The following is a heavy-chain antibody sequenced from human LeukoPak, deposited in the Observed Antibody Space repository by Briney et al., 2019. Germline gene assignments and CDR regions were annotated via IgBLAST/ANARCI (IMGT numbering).Heavy chain of an antibody. J-gene: IGHJ3*02. CDR1: GFTFKYYA. Sequence: GGSLRLSCAASGFTFKYYAMSWVRQAPGKGLEWVSGISGSGDDTYYTDSVKGRFTISRDNSKNTLYLQMNSLRAEDTAVYYCAREVQDAFDIWGQGTMVIVSS. CDR3: AREVQDAFDI. CDR2: ISGSGDDT. V-gene: IGHV3-23*01.